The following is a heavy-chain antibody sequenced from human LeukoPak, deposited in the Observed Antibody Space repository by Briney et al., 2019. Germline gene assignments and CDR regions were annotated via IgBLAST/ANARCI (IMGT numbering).Heavy chain of an antibody. CDR1: RYTFTSYY. D-gene: IGHD3-10*01. J-gene: IGHJ4*02. V-gene: IGHV1-46*01. CDR2: INPSGGST. CDR3: ASSGSGSYHFDY. Sequence: ASVKVSCKGSRYTFTSYYMHWVRQAPGQGLEWMGIINPSGGSTSYAQKFQGRVTMTRDTSTSTVYMELSSLRSEDTAVYYCASSGSGSYHFDYWGQGTLVTVSS.